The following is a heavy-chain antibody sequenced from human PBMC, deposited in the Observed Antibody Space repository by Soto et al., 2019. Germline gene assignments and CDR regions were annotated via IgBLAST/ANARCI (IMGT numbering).Heavy chain of an antibody. CDR1: GFTFSDYY. CDR3: ARDGGVIIPGAIGGGYGLDV. Sequence: GGSLRLSCAASGFTFSDYYMSWIRQAPGKGLEWVSYISGRNTFTQYADSVKGRFTISRDNAKNSLYLQLNSLTAEDTAVYYCARDGGVIIPGAIGGGYGLDVWGQGTTVTVSS. D-gene: IGHD2-2*02. V-gene: IGHV3-11*06. J-gene: IGHJ6*02. CDR2: ISGRNTFT.